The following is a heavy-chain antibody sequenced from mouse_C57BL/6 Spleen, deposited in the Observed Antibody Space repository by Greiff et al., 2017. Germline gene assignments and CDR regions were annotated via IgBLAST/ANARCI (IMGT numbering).Heavy chain of an antibody. CDR2: IDPSDSYT. J-gene: IGHJ2*01. V-gene: IGHV1-59*01. Sequence: QVQLQQPGAELVRPGTSVKLSCKASGYTFTSYWMHWVKQRPGQGLEWIGVIDPSDSYTNYTQKFKGKATLTVDTSSSTAYMQLSSLTSEDSAVYYCARGLGDYWGQGTTLTVSS. CDR3: ARGLGDY. D-gene: IGHD4-1*01. CDR1: GYTFTSYW.